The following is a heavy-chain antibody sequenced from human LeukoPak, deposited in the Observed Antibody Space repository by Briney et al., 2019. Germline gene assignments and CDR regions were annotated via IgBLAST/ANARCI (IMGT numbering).Heavy chain of an antibody. CDR1: GGSISSYY. Sequence: SETLSLTCTVSGGSISSYYWSWIRQPAGKGLEWIGRIYTSGSTNYNPSLKSRVTMSVDTSKNQFSLKLSSVTAADTAVYYCASSLLLYGSTYFDYWGQGTLVTVSS. J-gene: IGHJ4*02. V-gene: IGHV4-4*07. D-gene: IGHD3-10*01. CDR3: ASSLLLYGSTYFDY. CDR2: IYTSGST.